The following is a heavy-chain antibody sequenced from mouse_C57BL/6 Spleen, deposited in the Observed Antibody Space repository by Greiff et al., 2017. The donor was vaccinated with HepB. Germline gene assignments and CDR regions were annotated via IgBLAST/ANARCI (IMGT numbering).Heavy chain of an antibody. Sequence: QVQLQQPGAELVMPGASVKLSCKASGYTFTSYWMHWVKQRPGQGLEWIGEIDPSDSYTNYNQKFKGKSTLTVDKSSSTAYMQLSSLTSEDSAVYYCARGRVYAMDYWGQGTSVTVSS. V-gene: IGHV1-69*01. J-gene: IGHJ4*01. CDR3: ARGRVYAMDY. CDR2: IDPSDSYT. CDR1: GYTFTSYW.